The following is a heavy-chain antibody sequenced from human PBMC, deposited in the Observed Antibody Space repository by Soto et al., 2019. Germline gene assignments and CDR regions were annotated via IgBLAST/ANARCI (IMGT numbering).Heavy chain of an antibody. D-gene: IGHD4-17*01. CDR3: AKVGGDYPIQPENMDV. CDR2: ISGSGGST. J-gene: IGHJ6*03. Sequence: PGGSLRLSCAASGFTFSSYAMSWVRQAPGKGLEWVSAISGSGGSTYYADSVKGRFTISRDNSKNTLYLQMNSLRAEDTAVYYCAKVGGDYPIQPENMDVWGKGTTVTVSS. CDR1: GFTFSSYA. V-gene: IGHV3-23*01.